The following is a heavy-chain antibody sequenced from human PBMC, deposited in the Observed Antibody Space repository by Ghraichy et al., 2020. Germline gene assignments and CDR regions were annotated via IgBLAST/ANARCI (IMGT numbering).Heavy chain of an antibody. D-gene: IGHD2-21*02. J-gene: IGHJ6*02. CDR1: GFTVSSNY. V-gene: IGHV3-66*01. CDR2: IYSGGST. CDR3: ATNAYCGGDCYSSYYYYYGMDV. Sequence: GESLNISCAASGFTVSSNYMSWVRQAPGKGLEWVSVIYSGGSTYYADSVKGRFTISRDNSKNTLYLQMNSLRAEDTAVYYCATNAYCGGDCYSSYYYYYGMDVWGQGTTVTVSS.